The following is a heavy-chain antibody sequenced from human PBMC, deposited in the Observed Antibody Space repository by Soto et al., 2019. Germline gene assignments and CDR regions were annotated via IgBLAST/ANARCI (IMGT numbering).Heavy chain of an antibody. J-gene: IGHJ5*02. Sequence: EVQLVESGGGLVQPGGSLRLSCAASGFTFSSYWMHWVRQAPGKGLVWVSRINSDGSSTSYADSAKGRFTISRDNAKNTLYLQMNSLRAEDTAVYYCARESGYYGSGSYNWFDPWGQGTLVTVSS. V-gene: IGHV3-74*01. CDR3: ARESGYYGSGSYNWFDP. CDR2: INSDGSST. D-gene: IGHD3-10*01. CDR1: GFTFSSYW.